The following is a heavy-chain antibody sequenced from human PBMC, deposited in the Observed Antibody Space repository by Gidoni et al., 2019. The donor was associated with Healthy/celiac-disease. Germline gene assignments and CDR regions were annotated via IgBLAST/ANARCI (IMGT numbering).Heavy chain of an antibody. V-gene: IGHV3-21*01. CDR3: AREGSRGDWFDP. J-gene: IGHJ5*02. CDR1: GFTFSRYS. D-gene: IGHD2-2*01. Sequence: EVQLVESGGGLVKPGGSLRLSCAASGFTFSRYSMNWVRQAPGKGLEWVSSISSSSSYIYYADSVKGRFTISRDNAKNSLYLQMNSLRAEDTAVYYCAREGSRGDWFDPWGQGTLVTVSS. CDR2: ISSSSSYI.